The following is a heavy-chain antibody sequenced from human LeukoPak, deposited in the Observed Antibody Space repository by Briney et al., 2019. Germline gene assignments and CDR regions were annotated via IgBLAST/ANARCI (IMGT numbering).Heavy chain of an antibody. D-gene: IGHD3-10*02. V-gene: IGHV3-48*03. CDR3: AELGITMIGGV. CDR1: GFPYSSYE. J-gene: IGHJ6*04. CDR2: ISSSGSTI. Sequence: PGGSLRLLCAASGFPYSSYEMNWLRQSPGKALVWVSYISSSGSTIYYADSVKGRFTISRDNAKNSLYLQMNSLRAEDTAVYYCAELGITMIGGVWGKGTTVTISS.